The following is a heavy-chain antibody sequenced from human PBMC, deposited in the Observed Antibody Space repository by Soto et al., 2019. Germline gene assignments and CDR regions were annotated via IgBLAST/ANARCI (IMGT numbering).Heavy chain of an antibody. V-gene: IGHV3-11*01. CDR1: GFTFSDYY. CDR3: ASLAIGTIIRGAPDF. J-gene: IGHJ4*02. CDR2: ISSGGSSI. Sequence: GGSLRLSCAASGFTFSDYYMTWIRQAPGKGLEWVSYISSGGSSIYYADSVKGRFTISRDNAKDSLYLQMNSLRAEDTAMYYCASLAIGTIIRGAPDFWGQGTLVTVSS. D-gene: IGHD3-10*01.